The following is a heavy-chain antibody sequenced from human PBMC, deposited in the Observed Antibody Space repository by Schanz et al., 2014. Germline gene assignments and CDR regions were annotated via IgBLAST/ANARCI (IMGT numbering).Heavy chain of an antibody. CDR2: LYTRGTT. CDR3: ARDRGYDFSFDP. Sequence: QVQLQESGPGLVKSSETLSLTCTVSGGSISSFYWGWIRHPARKGLEWIGRLYTRGTTNYNPSLKSRVTMSLATSKNQFSRKLSSVTAADTAVYYCARDRGYDFSFDPWGQGTLVTVSS. J-gene: IGHJ5*02. D-gene: IGHD3-3*01. CDR1: GGSISSFY. V-gene: IGHV4-4*07.